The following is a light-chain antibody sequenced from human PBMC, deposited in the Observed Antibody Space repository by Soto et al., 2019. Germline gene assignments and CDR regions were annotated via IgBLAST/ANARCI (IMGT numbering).Light chain of an antibody. Sequence: EVVLTQSPGTLSLSPGERATLSCGASQSVGSSYLAWYQQKPGQAPRLLIYGASTRATGIPDRFSGSGSGTEYTLTISRRETEDFAVYYCQQYINSPWTFGQGTKVEI. CDR3: QQYINSPWT. V-gene: IGKV3-20*01. J-gene: IGKJ1*01. CDR1: QSVGSSY. CDR2: GAS.